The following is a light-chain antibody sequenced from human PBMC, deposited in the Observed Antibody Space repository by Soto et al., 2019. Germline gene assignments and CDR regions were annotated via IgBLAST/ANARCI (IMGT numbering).Light chain of an antibody. Sequence: QSALTQPASVSGSPGQSITISCTGTSRDVGSYNLVCWYPQHPGKAPKLMIYEGSKRPSGVSNRVSGSKSGNTASLTISGHQAEDEADYYCCSYAGSSTLVFGGGTKVTVL. CDR1: SRDVGSYNL. V-gene: IGLV2-23*01. J-gene: IGLJ3*02. CDR2: EGS. CDR3: CSYAGSSTLV.